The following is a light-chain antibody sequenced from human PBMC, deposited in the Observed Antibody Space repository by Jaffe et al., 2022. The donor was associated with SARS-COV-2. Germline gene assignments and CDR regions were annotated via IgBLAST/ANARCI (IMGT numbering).Light chain of an antibody. CDR3: AAWDDRLNGVV. J-gene: IGLJ2*01. Sequence: QSVLTQPPSASGTPGQRVTISCSGSSSDIGSNTVNWYQQLPGTAPKLLIYSNDQRPSGVPDRISGSKSGTSASLAISGLQSEDEADYYCAAWDDRLNGVVFAGGTKLTVL. V-gene: IGLV1-44*01. CDR2: SND. CDR1: SSDIGSNT.